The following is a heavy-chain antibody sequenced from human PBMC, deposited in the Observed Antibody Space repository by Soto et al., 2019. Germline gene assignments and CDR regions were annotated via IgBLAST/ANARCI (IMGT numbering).Heavy chain of an antibody. Sequence: SETLSLTCAVYGGSFSGYYWSWIRQPPGKGLEWIGEINHSGSTNYNPSLKSRVTISVDTSKNQFSLKLSSVTAADTAVYYCARGRGRKYQLLYDAFDIWGQGTMVTVSS. D-gene: IGHD2-2*01. CDR1: GGSFSGYY. CDR2: INHSGST. V-gene: IGHV4-34*01. J-gene: IGHJ3*02. CDR3: ARGRGRKYQLLYDAFDI.